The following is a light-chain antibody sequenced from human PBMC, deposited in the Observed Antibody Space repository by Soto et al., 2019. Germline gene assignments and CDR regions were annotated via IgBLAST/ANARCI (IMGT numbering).Light chain of an antibody. Sequence: EIVMTQSPATLSVSPGERATLSCRASQSVSSNLAWYQQKPGQAPRLLIYGASTRATGFPARFSGSGSGTESTLTISSLQSEDFAVYYCQQYNNWPPWTFGQGTKVEIK. CDR3: QQYNNWPPWT. V-gene: IGKV3-15*01. CDR2: GAS. J-gene: IGKJ1*01. CDR1: QSVSSN.